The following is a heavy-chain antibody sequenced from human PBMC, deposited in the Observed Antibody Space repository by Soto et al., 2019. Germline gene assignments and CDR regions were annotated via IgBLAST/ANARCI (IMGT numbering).Heavy chain of an antibody. CDR2: ISYDGSIK. Sequence: QVQLVESGGGVVQPGMSLRLSCAASGFTFSSHSIQWVGQTPGKGLEWVAVISYDGSIKYYADSVRGRFTISRDNSKNTLYLQMNSLRPEDTALYYCAREWSTSGDLDYWGQGTLVIVSS. J-gene: IGHJ4*02. D-gene: IGHD3-10*01. CDR1: GFTFSSHS. V-gene: IGHV3-30-3*01. CDR3: AREWSTSGDLDY.